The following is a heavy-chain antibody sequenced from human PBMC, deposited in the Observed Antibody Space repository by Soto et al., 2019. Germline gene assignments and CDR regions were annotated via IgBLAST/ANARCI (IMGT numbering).Heavy chain of an antibody. CDR3: ARIPYDFWSGRHVYYYYYMDV. D-gene: IGHD3-3*01. CDR2: IFSNDEK. J-gene: IGHJ6*03. V-gene: IGHV2-26*01. CDR1: GFSLSNARMG. Sequence: QVTLKESGPVLVKPTETLTLTCTVSGFSLSNARMGVSWIRQPPGKALEWLAHIFSNDEKSYSTSLKSRLTISKDTSKSQVVLTMTNMDPVDTATYYCARIPYDFWSGRHVYYYYYMDVWGKGTTVTVSS.